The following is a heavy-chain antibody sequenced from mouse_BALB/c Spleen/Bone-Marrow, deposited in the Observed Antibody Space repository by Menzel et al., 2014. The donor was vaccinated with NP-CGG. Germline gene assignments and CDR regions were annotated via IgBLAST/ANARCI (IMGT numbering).Heavy chain of an antibody. Sequence: EVKLEESGAELVKPGASVKLSCTASGFNIKDTYKHWVKQRPEQGLEWIGRIDPANGNTKYDPKFQGKATITADTSSNTAYLQLSSLTSEDTAVYYCARWEYYAMDYWGQGTSVTVSS. D-gene: IGHD4-1*01. CDR2: IDPANGNT. CDR1: GFNIKDTY. J-gene: IGHJ4*01. CDR3: ARWEYYAMDY. V-gene: IGHV14-3*02.